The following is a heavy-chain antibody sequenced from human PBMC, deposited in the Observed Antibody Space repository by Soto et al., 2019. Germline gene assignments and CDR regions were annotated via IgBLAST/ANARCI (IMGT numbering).Heavy chain of an antibody. CDR2: INPNSGAT. Sequence: ASVKVSCKASGYTFSGNYMRYFHWMRQAPGQGFEWMGWINPNSGATSYAQNFQGRVTMTRDTSINTAYMELTRLRYDDTAVYYCAREHRFCSGCSCSIDFWGQGTLVTVSS. V-gene: IGHV1-2*02. D-gene: IGHD2-15*01. CDR3: AREHRFCSGCSCSIDF. CDR1: GYTFSGNY. J-gene: IGHJ4*02.